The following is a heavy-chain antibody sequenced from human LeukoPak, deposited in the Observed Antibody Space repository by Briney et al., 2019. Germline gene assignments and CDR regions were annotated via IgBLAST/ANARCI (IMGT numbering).Heavy chain of an antibody. CDR1: GFTISDYW. D-gene: IGHD3-3*01. J-gene: IGHJ4*02. Sequence: PGGSLRLSCAASGFTISDYWMTWVRQAPGKGLECVANIKKDGSEKNYADSVKGRFTISRDNSKNTLYLQMNSLRAEDTAVYYCAKDRDYDFWSGYYYWGQGTLVTVSS. V-gene: IGHV3-7*03. CDR2: IKKDGSEK. CDR3: AKDRDYDFWSGYYY.